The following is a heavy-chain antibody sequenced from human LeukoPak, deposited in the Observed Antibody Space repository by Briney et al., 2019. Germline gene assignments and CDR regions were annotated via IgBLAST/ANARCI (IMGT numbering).Heavy chain of an antibody. J-gene: IGHJ4*02. V-gene: IGHV3-21*01. D-gene: IGHD4-17*01. CDR2: ISSSSSYI. CDR3: ARVLNNYGDGY. CDR1: GFTFSSYS. Sequence: GGSLRLSCAASGFTFSSYSMNWVRQAPGKGLEWVSSISSSSSYIYYADSVKGRFTIFRDNAKNSLYLQMNSLRAEDTAVYYCARVLNNYGDGYWGQGTLVTVSS.